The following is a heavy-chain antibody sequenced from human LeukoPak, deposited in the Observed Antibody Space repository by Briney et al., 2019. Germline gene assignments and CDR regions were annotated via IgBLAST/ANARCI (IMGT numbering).Heavy chain of an antibody. Sequence: GGSLRLSCAASGFTFSSYSMNWVRQAPGKGLEWVSSISSSSSYIYYADSVKGRFTISRDNAKNSLYLQMNSLRAEDTALYYCAKDFTGDYYDSSGYYTQFSYFDYWGQGTLVTVSS. CDR3: AKDFTGDYYDSSGYYTQFSYFDY. CDR1: GFTFSSYS. V-gene: IGHV3-21*04. CDR2: ISSSSSYI. J-gene: IGHJ4*02. D-gene: IGHD3-22*01.